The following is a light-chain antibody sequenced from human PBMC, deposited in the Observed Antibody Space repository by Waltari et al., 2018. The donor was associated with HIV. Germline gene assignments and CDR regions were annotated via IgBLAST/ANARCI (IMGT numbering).Light chain of an antibody. V-gene: IGLV1-47*01. Sequence: QSVMTQPPSASGTPGQGVTISCSGSKSNIGDNYVYWYQQLPGKAPKLLIETNKPRPAGCPDRFSGSKSGTSASLAISGLRSDDEADYYCATWDDSLNGWAFGGGTKLTVL. CDR2: TNK. J-gene: IGLJ3*02. CDR1: KSNIGDNY. CDR3: ATWDDSLNGWA.